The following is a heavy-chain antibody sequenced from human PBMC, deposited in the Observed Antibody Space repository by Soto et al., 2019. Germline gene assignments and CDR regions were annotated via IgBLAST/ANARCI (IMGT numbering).Heavy chain of an antibody. Sequence: QVQLVESGGGVVQPGRSLRLSCAASGFTFSTYGMQWVRQAPGKGLEWVAVISYDGSNKYYADSVKGRFTISRDNSKNTLYLQMSSLRVEDTAVYYCAKGFSYSVIDYWGQGTLVSVSS. D-gene: IGHD5-18*01. CDR2: ISYDGSNK. J-gene: IGHJ4*02. CDR1: GFTFSTYG. V-gene: IGHV3-30*18. CDR3: AKGFSYSVIDY.